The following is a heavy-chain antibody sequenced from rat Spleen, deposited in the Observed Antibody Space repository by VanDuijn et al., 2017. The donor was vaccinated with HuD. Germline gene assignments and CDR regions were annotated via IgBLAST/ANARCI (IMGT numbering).Heavy chain of an antibody. V-gene: IGHV5-25*01. CDR1: GFTFNNCD. CDR3: ASRTGNWFAY. D-gene: IGHD5-1*01. CDR2: ISYDGSNT. J-gene: IGHJ3*01. Sequence: EVQLVESGGGLVQPGGSMKLSCAASGFTFNNCDMAWVRQAPTKGLEWVASISYDGSNTHYRDSVKGRFTLSRDNAKSTLYLQMDSLRSEDTATYYCASRTGNWFAYWGQGTLVTVSS.